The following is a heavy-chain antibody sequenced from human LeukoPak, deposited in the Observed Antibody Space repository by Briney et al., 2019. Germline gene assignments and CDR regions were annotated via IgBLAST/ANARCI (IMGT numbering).Heavy chain of an antibody. CDR2: IRYDGSDK. Sequence: GGSLRLSCAASGVTFSTYGMHWVRQAPGKGLEWVAFIRYDGSDKYYEDSVKGRFTISRDNSKNTLYLQMNSLRAEDTAVYYCARGGYYGSGRYYFDSWGQGTLVTVSS. CDR1: GVTFSTYG. CDR3: ARGGYYGSGRYYFDS. J-gene: IGHJ4*02. V-gene: IGHV3-30*02. D-gene: IGHD3-3*01.